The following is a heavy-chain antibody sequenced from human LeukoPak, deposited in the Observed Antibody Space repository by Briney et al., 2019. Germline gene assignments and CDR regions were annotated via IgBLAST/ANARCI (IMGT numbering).Heavy chain of an antibody. D-gene: IGHD4-17*01. CDR2: IYSGGST. CDR3: ARDGADYGDADY. V-gene: IGHV3-66*01. CDR1: GFTVSGNY. Sequence: GGSLRLSCAASGFTVSGNYMSWVRQAPGKRLEWVSVIYSGGSTYYADSVKGRFTISRDNSKSTLYLQMNSLRAEDTAVYYCARDGADYGDADYWGQGTLVTVSS. J-gene: IGHJ4*02.